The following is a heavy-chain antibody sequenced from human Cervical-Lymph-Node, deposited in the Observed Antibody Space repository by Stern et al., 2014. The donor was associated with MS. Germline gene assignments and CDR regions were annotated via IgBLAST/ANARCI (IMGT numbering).Heavy chain of an antibody. Sequence: VQLGQSGAEVKKPGASVKVSCKASEYTFTYFFMHWVRQAPGQGLEWMGVINPSGGFTTYAQKFQGRVTMTRDTSTSTVYMELTSLTSEDTAVYYCASARNTAFDIWGQGTLVTVSS. J-gene: IGHJ3*02. CDR1: EYTFTYFF. CDR2: INPSGGFT. V-gene: IGHV1-46*03. CDR3: ASARNTAFDI.